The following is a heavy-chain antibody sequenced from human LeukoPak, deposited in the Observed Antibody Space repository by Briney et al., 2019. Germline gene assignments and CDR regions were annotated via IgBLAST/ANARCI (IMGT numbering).Heavy chain of an antibody. V-gene: IGHV1-18*01. D-gene: IGHD3-16*02. J-gene: IGHJ4*02. CDR3: ARDLYYDYVWGSYRTTFDY. CDR1: GYTFTSYG. CDR2: ISAYNGNT. Sequence: VASVKVSCKASGYTFTSYGISWVRQAPGQGLEWMGWISAYNGNTNYAQKLQGRVTMTTDTSTSTAYMELRSLISDDTAVYYCARDLYYDYVWGSYRTTFDYWGQGTLVTVSS.